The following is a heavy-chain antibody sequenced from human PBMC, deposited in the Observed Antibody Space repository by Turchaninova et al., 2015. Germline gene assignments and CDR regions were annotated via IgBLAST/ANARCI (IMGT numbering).Heavy chain of an antibody. CDR1: GGSFSGYS. D-gene: IGHD6-19*01. V-gene: IGHV4-34*01. CDR2: INHSGST. J-gene: IGHJ4*02. CDR3: ARGGYSSGWNQGWDY. Sequence: QVQLQQWGAGLLKPSETRSRTCAVDGGSFSGYSWCWIRQPPGKGVEWIGEINHSGSTNYNPSLKSRVTISVDTSKNQFSLKLSAVTAADTAVYYCARGGYSSGWNQGWDYWGQGTLVTVSS.